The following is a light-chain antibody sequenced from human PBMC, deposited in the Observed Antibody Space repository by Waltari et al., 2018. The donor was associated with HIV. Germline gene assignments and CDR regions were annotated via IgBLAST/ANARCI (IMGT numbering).Light chain of an antibody. Sequence: DIVMTQSPDSLAVSLGERATIQCKSSQSLLYSSSNKNSLAWYQHKPGQPPELLIYWASTRDSGVPDRFSGSGSGTDFTLTISSLQAEDGAVYYCQQYYSTPYTFGLGTKLEIK. V-gene: IGKV4-1*01. CDR1: QSLLYSSSNKNS. CDR2: WAS. J-gene: IGKJ2*01. CDR3: QQYYSTPYT.